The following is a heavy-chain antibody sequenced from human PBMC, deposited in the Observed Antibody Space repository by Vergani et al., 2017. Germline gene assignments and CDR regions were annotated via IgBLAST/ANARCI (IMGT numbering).Heavy chain of an antibody. Sequence: QVQVVQSGAEVKKSGASVKVSCKTSGYTFSNYYMHCVRQAPGQGLEWMGIINPSGGHTNYAQKFQVRVTMTRDTSTSTVYMELSSLRSEDTAIYYCARGDYGILTGYRYWGQGTLVTVSA. D-gene: IGHD3-9*01. CDR3: ARGDYGILTGYRY. CDR2: INPSGGHT. CDR1: GYTFSNYY. J-gene: IGHJ4*02. V-gene: IGHV1-46*03.